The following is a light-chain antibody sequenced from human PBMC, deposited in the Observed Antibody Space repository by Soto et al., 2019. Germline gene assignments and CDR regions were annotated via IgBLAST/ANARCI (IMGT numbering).Light chain of an antibody. CDR3: QQYGSSGT. CDR2: GAS. CDR1: QSVSNNY. V-gene: IGKV3-20*01. Sequence: EIVLIQSPATLSVSPGERATLSCRASQSVSNNYLAWYQQKPGQAPRLLIYGASNRATGIPDRFSGSGSGTDFTLTISRLEPEDFAVYYCQQYGSSGTFGQGTKVDIK. J-gene: IGKJ1*01.